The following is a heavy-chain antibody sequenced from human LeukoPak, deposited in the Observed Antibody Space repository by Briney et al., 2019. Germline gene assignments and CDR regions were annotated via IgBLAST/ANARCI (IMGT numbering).Heavy chain of an antibody. J-gene: IGHJ6*02. Sequence: PGRSLRLSCAASGFTFSSYAMHWVRQAPGKGLEWVAVISYDGSNKYYADSVKGRFTISRDNSKNTLYLQMNSLRAEDTAVYYCARDGGGYYYYYGMDVWGQGTTVTVSS. CDR1: GFTFSSYA. D-gene: IGHD3-10*01. V-gene: IGHV3-30-3*01. CDR3: ARDGGGYYYYYGMDV. CDR2: ISYDGSNK.